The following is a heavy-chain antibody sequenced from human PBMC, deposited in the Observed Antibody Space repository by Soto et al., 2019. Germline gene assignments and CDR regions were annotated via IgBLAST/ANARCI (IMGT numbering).Heavy chain of an antibody. J-gene: IGHJ6*02. D-gene: IGHD4-17*01. Sequence: SGPTLVNPTATLTLTCSVSGFSLTNGRMGVSWIRQPPGKALEWPAHFFSDAERSYSTSMQSRLNMYKDSSGSQVVLTMTNMAPADTATYFCARMDGDYNYYGLDVWGHGIAVTVSS. CDR2: FFSDAER. V-gene: IGHV2-26*01. CDR3: ARMDGDYNYYGLDV. CDR1: GFSLTNGRMG.